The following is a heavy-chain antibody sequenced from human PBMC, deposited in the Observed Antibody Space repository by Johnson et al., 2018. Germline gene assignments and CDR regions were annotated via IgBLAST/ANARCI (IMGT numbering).Heavy chain of an antibody. CDR2: IWYDGSNK. V-gene: IGHV3-33*01. Sequence: QVQLVQSGGGVVQPGRSXRLSCAASGFTFSSYGMHWVRQAPGKGLEWVAVIWYDGSNKYYADSVKGRFTISRDNSKNTLYLQMESLRAEDTAVYYCARDWVVVAATDAFDIWGQGTMVTVSS. CDR3: ARDWVVVAATDAFDI. CDR1: GFTFSSYG. J-gene: IGHJ3*02. D-gene: IGHD2-15*01.